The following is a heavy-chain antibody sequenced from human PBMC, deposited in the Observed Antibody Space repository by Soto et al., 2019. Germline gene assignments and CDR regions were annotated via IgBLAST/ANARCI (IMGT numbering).Heavy chain of an antibody. Sequence: PGGSLRLSCAASGFTVSSNYMSWVRQAPGKGLEWVSVIYSGGSTYYADSVKGRFVISRDKTRNTVYLQMNSLRVEDTGVYYCARDHPGFHDFWSNSPGDYWGQGTLVTVSS. CDR1: GFTVSSNY. J-gene: IGHJ4*02. V-gene: IGHV3-66*01. D-gene: IGHD3-3*01. CDR3: ARDHPGFHDFWSNSPGDY. CDR2: IYSGGST.